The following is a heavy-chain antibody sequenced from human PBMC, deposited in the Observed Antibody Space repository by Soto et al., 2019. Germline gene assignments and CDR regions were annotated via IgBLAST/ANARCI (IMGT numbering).Heavy chain of an antibody. J-gene: IGHJ3*02. CDR3: ARAPFDYGDAFDI. V-gene: IGHV3-66*01. CDR1: GFTVSSNY. Sequence: EVQLVESGGGLVQPGGSLRLSCAASGFTVSSNYMSWVCQAPGKGLEWVSVIYSGGSTYYADSVKGRFTISRDNSKNTLYLQMNSLRAEDTAVYYCARAPFDYGDAFDIWGQGTMVTVSS. D-gene: IGHD4-17*01. CDR2: IYSGGST.